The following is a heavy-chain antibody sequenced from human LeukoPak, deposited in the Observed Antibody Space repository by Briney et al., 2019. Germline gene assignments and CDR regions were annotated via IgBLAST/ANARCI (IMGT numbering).Heavy chain of an antibody. Sequence: GGSLRLSCAASGFSFSGYWMTWVRQAPGKGLEWVANIKQDGSETSYVTSVRGRFTISRDNAKNSLYLQMDNLRVEDTAVYFCAREEVKSFDNWGQGTLVTVSS. CDR2: IKQDGSET. J-gene: IGHJ4*02. CDR3: AREEVKSFDN. CDR1: GFSFSGYW. V-gene: IGHV3-7*03.